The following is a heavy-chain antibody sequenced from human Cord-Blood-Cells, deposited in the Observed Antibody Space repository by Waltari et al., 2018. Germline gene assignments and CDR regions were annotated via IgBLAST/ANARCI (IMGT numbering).Heavy chain of an antibody. D-gene: IGHD6-13*01. CDR3: AKDRRVAAAGYYYYGMDV. V-gene: IGHV3-30*18. CDR1: GFTFSSYG. J-gene: IGHJ6*02. CDR2: ISYDGSNK. Sequence: QVQLVESGGGVVQPGRSLRLSCAASGFTFSSYGMLWVRQAPGQGLEWGAVISYDGSNKYYADSVKGRFTISRDNSKNTLYLQMNSLRAEDTAVYYCAKDRRVAAAGYYYYGMDVWGQGTTVTVSS.